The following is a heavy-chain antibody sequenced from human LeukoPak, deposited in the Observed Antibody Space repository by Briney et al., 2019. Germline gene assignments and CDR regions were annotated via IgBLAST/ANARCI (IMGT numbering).Heavy chain of an antibody. CDR3: TRSSDSSAYRAFDI. CDR1: GFTFSDQY. CDR2: TRNKANSYTT. V-gene: IGHV3-72*01. D-gene: IGHD3-22*01. J-gene: IGHJ3*02. Sequence: GGSLRLSCAASGFTFSDQYMDWVRQAPGKGLEWVARTRNKANSYTTEYAASVKGRFTISRDVSKNSLYLQMNSLKTEDTAVYYCTRSSDSSAYRAFDIWGQGTMVTVSS.